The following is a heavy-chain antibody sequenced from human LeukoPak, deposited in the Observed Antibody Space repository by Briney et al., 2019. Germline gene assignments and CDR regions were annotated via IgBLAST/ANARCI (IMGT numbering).Heavy chain of an antibody. D-gene: IGHD2-15*01. CDR3: ARESSGGATVFDY. Sequence: SETLSLTCTVSGGSISSGDYYWSWIRQPPGKGLEWIGYIYYSGSTYYNPSLKSRVTISVDTSKNQFSLKLSSVTAADTTVYYCARESSGGATVFDYWGQGTLVTVSS. J-gene: IGHJ4*02. CDR2: IYYSGST. CDR1: GGSISSGDYY. V-gene: IGHV4-30-4*01.